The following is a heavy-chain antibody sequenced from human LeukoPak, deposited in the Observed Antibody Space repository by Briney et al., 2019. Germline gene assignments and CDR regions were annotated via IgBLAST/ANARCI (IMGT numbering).Heavy chain of an antibody. CDR2: INQDGSEK. D-gene: IGHD4-17*01. CDR3: ARDVGWDGDYSLDY. CDR1: GFTCSKYY. Sequence: PGGSLRLSCAASGFTCSKYYMTWIRQAPGKGLEWVANINQDGSEKYYVDSLKGRFTISRDNAKNSVYLQMNSLRAEDTAVYYCARDVGWDGDYSLDYWGQGTLVTVSS. V-gene: IGHV3-7*01. J-gene: IGHJ4*02.